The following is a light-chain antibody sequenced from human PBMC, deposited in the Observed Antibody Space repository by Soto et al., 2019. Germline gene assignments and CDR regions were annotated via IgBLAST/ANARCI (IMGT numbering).Light chain of an antibody. V-gene: IGKV3-20*01. Sequence: ETVLTQSPGTLSLSPGERATLSCRASQTIRSNYLAWYRQTPRQAPRLLIYGASNTATGIADRFGGRGFGTYLTLIISRLEPEDFALYYCQQYGSTPSTFGQGTKVEIK. CDR2: GAS. CDR1: QTIRSNY. J-gene: IGKJ1*01. CDR3: QQYGSTPST.